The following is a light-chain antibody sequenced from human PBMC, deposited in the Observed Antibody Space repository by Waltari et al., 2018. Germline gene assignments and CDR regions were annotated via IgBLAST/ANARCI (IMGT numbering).Light chain of an antibody. CDR3: QHYLRLPVA. CDR1: ESVSRA. CDR2: GAS. V-gene: IGKV3-20*01. Sequence: EIVLTQPPGTLSLSVGESATVSCRASESVSRALAWYQQKPGQAPRLLIYGASTRATGIPDRFSGSGSGTDFSLTISRLEPDDFAVYYCQHYLRLPVAFGQGTTVEI. J-gene: IGKJ1*01.